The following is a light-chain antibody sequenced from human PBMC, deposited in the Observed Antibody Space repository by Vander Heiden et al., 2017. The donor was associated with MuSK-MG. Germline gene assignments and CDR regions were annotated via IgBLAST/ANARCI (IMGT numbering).Light chain of an antibody. CDR2: GKN. Sequence: SSELTQDPAVSVALGHPVRITCQGDSRRSYYARWYQQKPGQAPVLVIYGKNNRPSGIPDRFSGSSSGNTASLTITGAQAEDEADYYCNSRDSSGNHLVFGGGTKLTVL. CDR3: NSRDSSGNHLV. J-gene: IGLJ2*01. V-gene: IGLV3-19*01. CDR1: SRRSYY.